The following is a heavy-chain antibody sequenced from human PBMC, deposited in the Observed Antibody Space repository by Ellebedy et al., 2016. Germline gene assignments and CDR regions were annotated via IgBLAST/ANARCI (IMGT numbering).Heavy chain of an antibody. Sequence: GESLKISXAASGFTFSSYGMHWVRQAPGKGLEWVAVVSFDGSNKYYADSVKGRFTISRDNSKNTLYLQMNSLRTEDTAVYYCAKDLGDIVVVPAAGDYWGQGTLVTVSS. CDR2: VSFDGSNK. CDR1: GFTFSSYG. V-gene: IGHV3-30*18. J-gene: IGHJ4*02. D-gene: IGHD2-2*01. CDR3: AKDLGDIVVVPAAGDY.